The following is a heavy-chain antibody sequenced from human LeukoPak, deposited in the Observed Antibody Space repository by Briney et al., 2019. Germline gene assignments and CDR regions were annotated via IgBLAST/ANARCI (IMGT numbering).Heavy chain of an antibody. Sequence: SETLSLTCAVYGGSFSGYYWSWIRQPPGKGLEWIGEINHSGSTNYNPSLKSRVTISVDKSKNQFSLKLSSVTAADTAVYYCASTMVTDYFDYWGQGTLVTVSS. CDR1: GGSFSGYY. V-gene: IGHV4-34*01. CDR3: ASTMVTDYFDY. CDR2: INHSGST. D-gene: IGHD5-18*01. J-gene: IGHJ4*02.